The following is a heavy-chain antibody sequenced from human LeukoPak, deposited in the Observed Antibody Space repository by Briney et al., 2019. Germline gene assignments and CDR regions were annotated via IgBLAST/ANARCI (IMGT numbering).Heavy chain of an antibody. V-gene: IGHV4-4*09. Sequence: SETLSLTCSVSGASISSYYWSWLRQPPGKGLEWIGYIYTSGSTNYNPSLKSRVTISVDTSKNQFSLKLSSVTAADRAVYYCARHWADPLVPATITWFDPWGLGTLVTVSS. D-gene: IGHD2-2*01. CDR1: GASISSYY. J-gene: IGHJ5*02. CDR3: ARHWADPLVPATITWFDP. CDR2: IYTSGST.